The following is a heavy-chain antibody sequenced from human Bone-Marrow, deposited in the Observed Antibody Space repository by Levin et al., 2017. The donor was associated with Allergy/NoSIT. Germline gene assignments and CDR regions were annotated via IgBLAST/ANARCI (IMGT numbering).Heavy chain of an antibody. CDR2: MNPNSGHT. CDR3: ARGGEVLSGFYDATPSNLFDP. V-gene: IGHV1-8*01. CDR1: GYTFISYD. Sequence: GASVKVSCKASGYTFISYDINWVRQAIGQGLEWMGWMNPNSGHTGYLQKFSGRVTMTRNTSTNTAYMELSSLRSDDTAVYFCARGGEVLSGFYDATPSNLFDPWGQGTLVSVSS. D-gene: IGHD3-3*01. J-gene: IGHJ5*02.